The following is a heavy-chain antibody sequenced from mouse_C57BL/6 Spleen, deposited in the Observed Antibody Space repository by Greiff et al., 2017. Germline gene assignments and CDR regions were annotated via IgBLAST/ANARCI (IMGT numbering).Heavy chain of an antibody. CDR1: GYTFTDYY. CDR2: INPYNGGT. Sequence: EVQLQQSGPVLVKPGASVKMSCKASGYTFTDYYMNWVKQSHGKSLEWIGVINPYNGGTSYNQKFKGKATLTVDKSSSTAYMELNSLTSEDSAVYYCARYTTVVAVDYWGQGITLTVSS. D-gene: IGHD1-1*01. J-gene: IGHJ2*01. CDR3: ARYTTVVAVDY. V-gene: IGHV1-19*01.